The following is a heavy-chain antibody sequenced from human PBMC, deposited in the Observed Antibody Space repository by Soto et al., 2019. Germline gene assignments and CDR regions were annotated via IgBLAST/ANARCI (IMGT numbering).Heavy chain of an antibody. V-gene: IGHV1-69*13. CDR2: IIPMFGTP. CDR1: GVTLNRQD. J-gene: IGHJ4*02. CDR3: ATSEAIDIYSFDY. Sequence: SEKVSCKASGVTLNRQDIRWVRQAPGEGHEWMGGIIPMFGTPQYAEKFQDRVTIKADEPTGTAYLELSSLTYEDTALYYCATSEAIDIYSFDYWPPATLVTVSS. D-gene: IGHD4-4*01.